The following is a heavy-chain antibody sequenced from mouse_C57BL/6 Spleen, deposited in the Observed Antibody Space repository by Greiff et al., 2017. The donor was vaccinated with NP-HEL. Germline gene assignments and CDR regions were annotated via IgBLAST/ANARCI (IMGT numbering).Heavy chain of an antibody. J-gene: IGHJ4*01. V-gene: IGHV1-7*01. Sequence: QVQLQQSGAELAKPGASVKLSCKASGYTFTSYWMHWVKQRPGQGLEWIGYINPSSGYTKYNQKFKDKATLTADKSSSTAYMQLSSLTYDDSAVYYCAIIYYDYDGYYAMDYWGQGTSVTVSS. CDR1: GYTFTSYW. CDR3: AIIYYDYDGYYAMDY. D-gene: IGHD2-4*01. CDR2: INPSSGYT.